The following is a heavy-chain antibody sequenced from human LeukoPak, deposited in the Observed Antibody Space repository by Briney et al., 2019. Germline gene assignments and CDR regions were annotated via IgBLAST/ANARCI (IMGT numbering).Heavy chain of an antibody. J-gene: IGHJ6*03. Sequence: SSETLSLTCAVYGGSFSGYYWSWIRQPPGKGLEWIGEINHSGITSYNPSLKSRVTISVDTSKNQFSLKLSSVTAADTAVYYCARAERWGSGLRWKAYYYYYYMDVWGKGTTVTVSS. V-gene: IGHV4-34*01. CDR2: INHSGIT. CDR1: GGSFSGYY. CDR3: ARAERWGSGLRWKAYYYYYYMDV. D-gene: IGHD4-23*01.